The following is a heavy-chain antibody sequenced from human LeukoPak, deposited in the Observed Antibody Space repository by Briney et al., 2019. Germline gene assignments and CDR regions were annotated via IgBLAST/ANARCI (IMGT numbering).Heavy chain of an antibody. CDR3: ARHSRDGYRY. CDR2: RFYSGST. Sequence: PSETLSLTCTVSGASISSNNYCWIRQPPGKGLEWIGSRFYSGSTYYNASLRSRVTISVDTSKNQFSLKLSSVTAADTAVYYCARHSRDGYRYWGQGTLVTVSS. CDR1: GASISSNNY. V-gene: IGHV4-39*01. D-gene: IGHD5-24*01. J-gene: IGHJ4*02.